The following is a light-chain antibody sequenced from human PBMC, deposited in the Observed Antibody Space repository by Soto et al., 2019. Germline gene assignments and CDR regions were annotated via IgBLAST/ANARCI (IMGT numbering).Light chain of an antibody. Sequence: DIQMTQSPSSLSASVGDRVTITCQASQDIINYLNWYQQKPGKAPKLLIYDASNLETGVPSRFSGSGSGTDFNFTISSLQPEDIATYYCQQYDHLPIPFGPGTKVDI. V-gene: IGKV1-33*01. CDR3: QQYDHLPIP. J-gene: IGKJ3*01. CDR2: DAS. CDR1: QDIINY.